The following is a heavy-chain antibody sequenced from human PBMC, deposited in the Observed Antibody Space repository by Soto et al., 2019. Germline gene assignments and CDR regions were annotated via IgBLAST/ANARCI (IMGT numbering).Heavy chain of an antibody. CDR3: ARGRYGEY. V-gene: IGHV1-18*01. CDR2: ISAHNGNT. D-gene: IGHD3-10*01. Sequence: QVHLVQSGAEVKKPGASVKVSCQGSGYAFTTYGITWVRQAPGQGLEWMGWISAHNGNTNYAQKLQGRGTVTRDTSTSTAYIELRSLRYDDTAVYYCARGRYGEYWGQGALVTVSS. J-gene: IGHJ4*02. CDR1: GYAFTTYG.